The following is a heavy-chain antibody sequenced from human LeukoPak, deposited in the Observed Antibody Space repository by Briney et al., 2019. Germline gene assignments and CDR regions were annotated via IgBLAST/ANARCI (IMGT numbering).Heavy chain of an antibody. D-gene: IGHD5-24*01. J-gene: IGHJ2*01. CDR1: GFTFGDYA. CDR2: IRSKAYGGTT. CDR3: ARGLVEMATRYFDL. V-gene: IGHV3-49*03. Sequence: PGGSLRLSCTASGFTFGDYAMSWFRQAPGKGLEWVGFIRSKAYGGTTEYAASVKGRFTISRDDSKSIAYLQMNSPKTEDTAVYYCARGLVEMATRYFDLWGRGTLVTVSS.